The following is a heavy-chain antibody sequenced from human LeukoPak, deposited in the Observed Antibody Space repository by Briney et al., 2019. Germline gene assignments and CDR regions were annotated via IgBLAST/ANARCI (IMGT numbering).Heavy chain of an antibody. D-gene: IGHD2-15*01. J-gene: IGHJ3*01. CDR1: GYTLTELS. CDR2: FDPEDDER. V-gene: IGHV1-24*01. Sequence: ASVEVSCKVSGYTLTELSMHWVRQAPGKGLEWMGGFDPEDDERIYAQEFQGRFTLTEDTSTDTAYMELISLRSEDTAMYYCATVPNMNPRYCSGGSCYSPPFDFWGQGTMVTVSS. CDR3: ATVPNMNPRYCSGGSCYSPPFDF.